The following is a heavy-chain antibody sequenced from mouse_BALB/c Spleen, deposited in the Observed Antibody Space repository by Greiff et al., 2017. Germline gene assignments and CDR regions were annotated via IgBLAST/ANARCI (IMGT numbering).Heavy chain of an antibody. J-gene: IGHJ2*01. Sequence: EVQVVESGGGLVQPGGSRKLSCAASGFTFSDYGMAWVRQAPGKGPEWVAFISNLAYSIYYADTVTGRFTISRENAKNTLYLEMSSLRSEDTAMYYCARDRTNWDGFDYWGQGTTLTVSS. CDR3: ARDRTNWDGFDY. V-gene: IGHV5-15*02. CDR2: ISNLAYSI. D-gene: IGHD4-1*01. CDR1: GFTFSDYG.